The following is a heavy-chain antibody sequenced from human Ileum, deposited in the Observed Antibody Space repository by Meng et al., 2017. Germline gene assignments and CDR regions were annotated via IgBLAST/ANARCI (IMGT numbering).Heavy chain of an antibody. V-gene: IGHV4-34*01. CDR2: IHHSGMT. CDR3: VRGPARETHDFDY. Sequence: QSQLTRLGAGLLKTSETPSFTCAFFGLSFNVYFWSWVRQSPGTGLEWIGQIHHSGMTNYKSSLERRVTISVDTSKGQFSLKLTAVTAADTAMYYCVRGPARETHDFDYWGQGALVTVSS. D-gene: IGHD1-26*01. J-gene: IGHJ4*02. CDR1: GLSFNVYF.